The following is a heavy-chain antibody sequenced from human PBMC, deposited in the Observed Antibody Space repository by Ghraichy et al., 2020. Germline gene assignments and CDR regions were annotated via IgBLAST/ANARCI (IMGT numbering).Heavy chain of an antibody. J-gene: IGHJ4*02. Sequence: GGSLRLSCAASGFSVSSNYMNWVRQGPGKGLEWVSVIYSGGSGGSTYYADSVKGRFTISRDNSKNTLYLQMNSLRVDDTAVYYCARGREAVAPFADWGQGTLVTVSS. CDR3: ARGREAVAPFAD. CDR2: IYSGGSGGST. D-gene: IGHD6-19*01. V-gene: IGHV3-53*01. CDR1: GFSVSSNY.